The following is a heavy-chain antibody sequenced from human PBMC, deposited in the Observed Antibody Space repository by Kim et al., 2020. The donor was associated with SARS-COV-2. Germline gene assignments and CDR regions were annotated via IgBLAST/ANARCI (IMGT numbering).Heavy chain of an antibody. J-gene: IGHJ6*02. D-gene: IGHD6-13*01. V-gene: IGHV3-7*01. CDR1: GFTFSSYW. Sequence: GGSLRLSCAASGFTFSSYWMSWVRQAPGKGLEWVANIKQDGSEKYYVDSVKGRFTISRDNAKNSLYLQMNSLRAEDTAVYYCARDSIGSSWYTDYYYYGMDVWGQGTTVTVSS. CDR3: ARDSIGSSWYTDYYYYGMDV. CDR2: IKQDGSEK.